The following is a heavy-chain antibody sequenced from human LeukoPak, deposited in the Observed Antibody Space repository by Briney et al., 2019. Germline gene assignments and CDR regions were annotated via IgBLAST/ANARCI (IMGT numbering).Heavy chain of an antibody. CDR3: ARDGDGDYPIDY. Sequence: PGGSLRLSCAASGFTFSAYQMTWIRQAPGKGLEWISYISDRSIYTNYADSVKGRFTISRDNAKSSLYLQMNGLRAEDTAVYYCARDGDGDYPIDYWGQGTLVTVSS. V-gene: IGHV3-11*06. D-gene: IGHD4-17*01. J-gene: IGHJ4*02. CDR1: GFTFSAYQ. CDR2: ISDRSIYT.